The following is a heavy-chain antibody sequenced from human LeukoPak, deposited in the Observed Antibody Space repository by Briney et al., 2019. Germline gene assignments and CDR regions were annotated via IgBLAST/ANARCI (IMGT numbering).Heavy chain of an antibody. Sequence: GGSLRLSCAAPGITFSSFGMHWLRQAPGKGLEWVAFIWYDGSNKYYADSVKGRFTISRDNSKNTLYLQMNSLRAEDTAVYYCATLVGGYYPPVEGLDIWGRGTMVTVSS. J-gene: IGHJ3*02. CDR1: GITFSSFG. D-gene: IGHD6-25*01. V-gene: IGHV3-30*02. CDR3: ATLVGGYYPPVEGLDI. CDR2: IWYDGSNK.